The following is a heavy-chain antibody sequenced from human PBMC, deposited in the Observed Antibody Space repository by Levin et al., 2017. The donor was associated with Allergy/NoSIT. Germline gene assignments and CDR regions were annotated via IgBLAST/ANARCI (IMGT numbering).Heavy chain of an antibody. J-gene: IGHJ3*01. CDR2: ISSRGSNI. CDR1: GFTFSDYY. V-gene: IGHV3-11*01. Sequence: GGSLRLSCAASGFTFSDYYMSWIRQAPGKGLEWVSYISSRGSNIDYEDSVKGRFTISRDNAKNSLYLQMNSLRAEDTAVYYCARYHDYIWGGYREERAFDLWGQGTMVTVSS. CDR3: ARYHDYIWGGYREERAFDL. D-gene: IGHD3-16*02.